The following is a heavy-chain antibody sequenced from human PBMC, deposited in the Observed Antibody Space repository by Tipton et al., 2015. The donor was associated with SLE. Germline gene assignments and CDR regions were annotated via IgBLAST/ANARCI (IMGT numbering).Heavy chain of an antibody. CDR2: VYYSGGT. CDR3: ARGSYTSVWH. CDR1: GGSISTYF. Sequence: TLSLTCTISGGSISTYFWSWIRQPPGKGLEWTGSVYYSGGTHYNPSLTSRVSMSVDTSKNQFSLKLTSVTPEDTAVYYCARGSYTSVWHWGQGILVTVSS. D-gene: IGHD6-19*01. V-gene: IGHV4-59*12. J-gene: IGHJ4*02.